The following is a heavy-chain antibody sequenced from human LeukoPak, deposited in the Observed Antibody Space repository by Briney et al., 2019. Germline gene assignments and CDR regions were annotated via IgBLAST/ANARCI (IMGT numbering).Heavy chain of an antibody. V-gene: IGHV4-59*08. CDR1: GGSISSYY. J-gene: IGHJ4*02. CDR3: ARHVPSDTAFD. D-gene: IGHD5-18*01. CDR2: IYYSGST. Sequence: SETLSLTCTVSGGSISSYYWSWIRQPPGKGLEWIGYIYYSGSTNYNPSLKSRVTISVDTSKNQFSLKLSSVTAADTAVYYCARHVPSDTAFDWGQGTLVTVSS.